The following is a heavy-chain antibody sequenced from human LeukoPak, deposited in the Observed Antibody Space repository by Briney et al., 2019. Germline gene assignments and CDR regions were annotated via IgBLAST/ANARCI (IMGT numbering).Heavy chain of an antibody. J-gene: IGHJ4*02. Sequence: PGGSLRLSCAASGFTFSSYAMSWVRQAPGKGLEWVSAISGSGGSTYYADSVKGRFTISRDNSKNTLYLQMNSLRAEDTAVYYCAKDAPYYYGSSGYPDYWGQGTLVTVSS. CDR1: GFTFSSYA. CDR3: AKDAPYYYGSSGYPDY. D-gene: IGHD3-22*01. CDR2: ISGSGGST. V-gene: IGHV3-23*01.